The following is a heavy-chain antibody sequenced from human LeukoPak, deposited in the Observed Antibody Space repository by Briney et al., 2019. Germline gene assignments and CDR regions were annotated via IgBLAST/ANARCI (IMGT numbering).Heavy chain of an antibody. CDR1: GYTFTGYY. D-gene: IGHD3-22*01. Sequence: ASVKVSCKASGYTFTGYYMHWVRQAPGQGLEWMGWINPNSGGTNYAQKFQGRVTMTRDTSISTAYMELSRLRSDDTAVYYCATRDSYYYDSSGIGWDAFDIWGQGTMVTVSS. CDR3: ATRDSYYYDSSGIGWDAFDI. V-gene: IGHV1-2*02. CDR2: INPNSGGT. J-gene: IGHJ3*02.